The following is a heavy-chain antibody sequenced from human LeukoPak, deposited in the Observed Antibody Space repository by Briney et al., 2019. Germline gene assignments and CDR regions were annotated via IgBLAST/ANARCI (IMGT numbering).Heavy chain of an antibody. CDR1: GFTFSSYA. CDR2: ISYDGSNK. Sequence: GRSLRLSCAASGFTFSSYAMHWVRQAPGKGLEWVAVISYDGSNKYYADSVKGRFTISRDNSKNTLYLQMESLRAEDTAVYYCARPGISGSYFYWGQGTLVTVSS. CDR3: ARPGISGSYFY. J-gene: IGHJ4*02. V-gene: IGHV3-30-3*01. D-gene: IGHD1-26*01.